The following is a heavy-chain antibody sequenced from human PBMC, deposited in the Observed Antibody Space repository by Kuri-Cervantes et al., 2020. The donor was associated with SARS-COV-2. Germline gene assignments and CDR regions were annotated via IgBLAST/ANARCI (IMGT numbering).Heavy chain of an antibody. CDR2: ISASGGTT. V-gene: IGHV3-23*01. Sequence: GESLKISCAASGFTFSNYAMSWVRHAPGKGLQWVSSISASGGTTYYADSVKGRFTISRDNSKNTLYLEMNSLTADDTAVYYCAKEGLGHCSTTSCYPDSWGQGTLVTVSS. J-gene: IGHJ5*01. CDR1: GFTFSNYA. D-gene: IGHD2-2*03. CDR3: AKEGLGHCSTTSCYPDS.